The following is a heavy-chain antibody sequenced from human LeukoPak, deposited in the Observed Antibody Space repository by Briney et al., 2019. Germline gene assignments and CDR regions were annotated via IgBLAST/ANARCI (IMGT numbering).Heavy chain of an antibody. D-gene: IGHD4-17*01. J-gene: IGHJ4*02. CDR3: ARSVTTRQRAGDYFDY. Sequence: SETLSLTCTVSGGSISSGDYYWSWIRQPPGKGLEWIGYIYYSGSTYYNPSLKSRVTISVDMSKNQFSLKLSSVTAADTAVYYCARSVTTRQRAGDYFDYWGQGTLVTVSS. CDR2: IYYSGST. CDR1: GGSISSGDYY. V-gene: IGHV4-30-4*01.